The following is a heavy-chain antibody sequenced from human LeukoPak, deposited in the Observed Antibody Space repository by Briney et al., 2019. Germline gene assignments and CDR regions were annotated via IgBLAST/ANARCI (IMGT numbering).Heavy chain of an antibody. CDR2: INPDTGGT. V-gene: IGHV1-2*02. CDR1: GYTFTDYY. J-gene: IGHJ4*02. D-gene: IGHD5-18*01. Sequence: ASVKVSCKASGYTFTDYYIHWVRQAPGQGLKRMGCINPDTGGTKYAQKFQGRVTMTRDTSITTAYMELSRLRSDDTVVYFCAKDASPWIQPWFDYWGQGTLVTVSS. CDR3: AKDASPWIQPWFDY.